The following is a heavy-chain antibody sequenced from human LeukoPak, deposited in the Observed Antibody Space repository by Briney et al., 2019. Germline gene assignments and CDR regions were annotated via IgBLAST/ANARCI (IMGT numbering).Heavy chain of an antibody. Sequence: SVKVSFKASGGTFSSYAISWVRQAPGQGLEWMGGIIPIFGTANYAQKFHGRVTITADESTSTAYMELSSLRSEDTAVYYCARPLVDRYSGSIDGDYYYGMDVWGQGTTVTVSS. CDR3: ARPLVDRYSGSIDGDYYYGMDV. CDR2: IIPIFGTA. J-gene: IGHJ6*02. CDR1: GGTFSSYA. D-gene: IGHD1-26*01. V-gene: IGHV1-69*13.